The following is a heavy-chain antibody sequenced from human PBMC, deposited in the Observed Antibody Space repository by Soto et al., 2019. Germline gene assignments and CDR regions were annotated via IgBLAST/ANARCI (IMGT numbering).Heavy chain of an antibody. CDR3: ARGWLTYGDSYFDY. CDR1: GYTFSSYA. CDR2: ISAYNDNT. Sequence: QVQLVQSGAEVKKPGASVKVSCKASGYTFSSYAIGWVRQAPGQGLEWMGWISAYNDNTNSAQKLQGRVTMTSDTSTTTAYMELTSLRSDDTAMYYCARGWLTYGDSYFDYWGQGTLVTVSS. J-gene: IGHJ4*02. V-gene: IGHV1-18*01. D-gene: IGHD4-17*01.